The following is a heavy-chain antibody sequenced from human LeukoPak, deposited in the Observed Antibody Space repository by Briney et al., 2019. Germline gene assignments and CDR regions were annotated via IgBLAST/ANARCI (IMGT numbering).Heavy chain of an antibody. D-gene: IGHD3-22*01. CDR1: GFTFSSYA. V-gene: IGHV3-23*01. CDR2: ISGSGGST. CDR3: ARGDSSGYGDAFDI. J-gene: IGHJ3*02. Sequence: PGGSLRLSCAASGFTFSSYAMSWVRQAPGKGLEWDSAISGSGGSTYYADSVKGRFTISIDNSKNTLYLQMNSLRAEDTAVYYCARGDSSGYGDAFDIWGQGTMVTVSS.